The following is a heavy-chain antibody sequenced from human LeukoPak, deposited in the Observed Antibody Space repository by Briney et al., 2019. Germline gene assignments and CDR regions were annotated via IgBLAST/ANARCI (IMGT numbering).Heavy chain of an antibody. J-gene: IGHJ3*02. Sequence: GGSLRLSCAASGFTVSSNYMSWVRQAPGKGLEWVSVIYSGGSTYYADSVKGRFTISRDNSKNTLYLQMNGLRAEDTALYYCVKDRKSRDLDSLDIWGQGTMVIVSS. CDR1: GFTVSSNY. D-gene: IGHD5-24*01. CDR2: IYSGGST. CDR3: VKDRKSRDLDSLDI. V-gene: IGHV3-53*05.